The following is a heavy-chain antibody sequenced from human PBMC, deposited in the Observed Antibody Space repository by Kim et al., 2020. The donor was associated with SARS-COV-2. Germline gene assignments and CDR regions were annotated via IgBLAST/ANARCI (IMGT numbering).Heavy chain of an antibody. CDR3: ARDQGHYGSGRVPYYYGMDV. CDR1: GFTFSSYA. D-gene: IGHD3-10*01. CDR2: ISYDGSNK. V-gene: IGHV3-30-3*01. J-gene: IGHJ6*02. Sequence: GGSLRLSCAASGFTFSSYAMHWVRQAPGKGLEWVAVISYDGSNKYYADSVKGRFTISRDNSKNTLYLQMNSLRAEDTAVYYCARDQGHYGSGRVPYYYGMDVWGQGTTVTVSS.